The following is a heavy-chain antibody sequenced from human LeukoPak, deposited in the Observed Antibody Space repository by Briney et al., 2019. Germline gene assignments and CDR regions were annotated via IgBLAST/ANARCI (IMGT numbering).Heavy chain of an antibody. CDR2: FDPEDGET. CDR3: ATEPRGGIVVVPAAHDAFDI. V-gene: IGHV1-24*01. CDR1: GYTLTELS. J-gene: IGHJ3*02. Sequence: GASVKVPCKVSGYTLTELSMHWVRQAPGKGLEWMGGFDPEDGETIYAQKFQGRVTMTEDTSTDTAYMELSSLRSEDTAVYYCATEPRGGIVVVPAAHDAFDIWGQGTMVTVSS. D-gene: IGHD2-2*01.